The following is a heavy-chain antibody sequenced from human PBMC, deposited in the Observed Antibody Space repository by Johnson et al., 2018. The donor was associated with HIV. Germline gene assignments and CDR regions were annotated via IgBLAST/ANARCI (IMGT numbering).Heavy chain of an antibody. CDR2: ISYDGSNK. CDR3: AREEGSGEPPNAFDI. V-gene: IGHV3-30-3*01. D-gene: IGHD3-16*01. J-gene: IGHJ3*02. CDR1: GFTFSSYA. Sequence: QVQLVESGGGVVQPGRSLRLSCAASGFTFSSYAMHWVRQAPGKGLEWVAVISYDGSNKYYADSVKGRFTVSRDNAKNSVYLQMNSLRAEDTAVYYCAREEGSGEPPNAFDIWGQGTMVTVSS.